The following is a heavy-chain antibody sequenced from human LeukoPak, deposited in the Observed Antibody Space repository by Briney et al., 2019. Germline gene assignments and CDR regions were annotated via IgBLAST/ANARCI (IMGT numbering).Heavy chain of an antibody. Sequence: SETLSLTCAVYGGSFSGYYWSWIRQPPGKGLEWIGEINHSGSTNYNPSLKSRVTISVDTSKNQFSLKLSSATAADTAVYYCARKPRITGYYYYYYMDVWGKGTTVTVSS. V-gene: IGHV4-34*01. CDR1: GGSFSGYY. J-gene: IGHJ6*03. CDR2: INHSGST. CDR3: ARKPRITGYYYYYYMDV. D-gene: IGHD1-14*01.